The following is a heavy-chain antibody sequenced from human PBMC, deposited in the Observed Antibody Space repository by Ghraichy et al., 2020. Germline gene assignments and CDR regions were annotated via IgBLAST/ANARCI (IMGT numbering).Heavy chain of an antibody. Sequence: SETLSLTCTVSGGSISSSSYYWGWIRQPPGKGLEWIGSIYYSGSTYYNPSLKGRVTISVDTSKNQFSLKLSSVTAADTAVYYCASSTARDYGDYTWFDYWGQGTLVTVSS. J-gene: IGHJ4*02. CDR2: IYYSGST. CDR3: ASSTARDYGDYTWFDY. V-gene: IGHV4-39*01. CDR1: GGSISSSSYY. D-gene: IGHD4-17*01.